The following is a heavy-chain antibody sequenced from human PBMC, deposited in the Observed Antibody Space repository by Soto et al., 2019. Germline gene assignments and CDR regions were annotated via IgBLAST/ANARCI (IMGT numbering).Heavy chain of an antibody. CDR3: ARDHYYGSGGYFLSNGHRAPYYGMDV. V-gene: IGHV3-33*01. Sequence: PGGSLRLSCAASGFTFSSYGMHWVRQAPGKGLEWVAVIWYDGSNKYYADSVKGRFTISRDNSKNTLYLQMNSLRAEDTAVYYCARDHYYGSGGYFLSNGHRAPYYGMDVWGQGTTVTVSS. CDR2: IWYDGSNK. J-gene: IGHJ6*02. CDR1: GFTFSSYG. D-gene: IGHD3-10*01.